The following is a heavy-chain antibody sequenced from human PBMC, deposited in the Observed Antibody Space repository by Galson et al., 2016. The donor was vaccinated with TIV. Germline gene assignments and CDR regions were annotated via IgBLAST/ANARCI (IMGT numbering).Heavy chain of an antibody. CDR3: AHFNSQSWESHYIDTGVEDAIDI. V-gene: IGHV2-5*02. J-gene: IGHJ3*02. D-gene: IGHD1-26*01. CDR1: GFSLRTSGVG. CDR2: IYWDDDK. Sequence: PALVKPPQTLMLTCTFSGFSLRTSGVGVGWIRQPPGKALEWLALIYWDDDKRYSPSLKSRLTITKDTSKNNVVLTMANMDPVDTATYYCAHFNSQSWESHYIDTGVEDAIDIWGQGTMVTVSS.